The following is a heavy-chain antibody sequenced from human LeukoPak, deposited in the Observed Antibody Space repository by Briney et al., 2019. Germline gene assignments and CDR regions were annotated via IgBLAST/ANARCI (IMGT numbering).Heavy chain of an antibody. Sequence: PSETLSLTCTVSGGSISSGSYYWSWIRQPAGKGLEWIGRIYTSGSTNYNPSLKSRVTISVDTSKNQFSLKLSSVTAADTASYYCAXEXYXXXGXYXWGQ. J-gene: IGHJ4*02. CDR3: AXEXYXXXGXYX. CDR2: IYTSGST. CDR1: GGSISSGSYY. D-gene: IGHD3-10*01. V-gene: IGHV4-61*02.